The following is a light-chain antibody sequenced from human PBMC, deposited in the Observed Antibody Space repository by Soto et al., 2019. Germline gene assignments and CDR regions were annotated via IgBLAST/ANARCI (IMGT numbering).Light chain of an antibody. J-gene: IGKJ1*01. CDR3: MHSCPSRT. CDR2: QIS. Sequence: IVLPQTPLTASVTPGQPASFSCGSSESLLHSDGNTYLSWLHQRPGQPPRLLIYQISKQLSGVPARFRGRCAGTNFSTKISMVKAGHVGGFFGMHSCPSRTVGQGTKVDI. V-gene: IGKV2-24*01. CDR1: ESLLHSDGNTY.